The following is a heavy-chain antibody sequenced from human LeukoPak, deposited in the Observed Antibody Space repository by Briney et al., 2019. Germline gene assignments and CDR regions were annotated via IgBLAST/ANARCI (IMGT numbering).Heavy chain of an antibody. D-gene: IGHD3-16*01. CDR1: GFTFSSYW. J-gene: IGHJ3*02. CDR3: ARDLGRGDDAFDI. CDR2: IKQDGSEK. Sequence: PGGSLRLSCAASGFTFSSYWMSWVRQAPGKGLEWVANIKQDGSEKYYVDSVKGRFTISRDNAKNSLYLQMNSLRAEDTAVYYCARDLGRGDDAFDIWGQGTMVTVSS. V-gene: IGHV3-7*01.